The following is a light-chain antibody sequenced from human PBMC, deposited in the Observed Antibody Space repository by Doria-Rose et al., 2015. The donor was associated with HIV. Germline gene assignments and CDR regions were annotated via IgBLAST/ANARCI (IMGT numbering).Light chain of an antibody. CDR3: QQYNSYPWT. J-gene: IGKJ1*01. V-gene: IGKV1-5*03. CDR1: QSISTW. Sequence: QVTQSPSTLSASVGDRVTITCRASQSISTWLAWYQQIPGKAPKLLIYKASSLESGVPSRFSGRGSATEFTLAISSLQPDDFATYYCQQYNSYPWTFGQGTKVEMK. CDR2: KAS.